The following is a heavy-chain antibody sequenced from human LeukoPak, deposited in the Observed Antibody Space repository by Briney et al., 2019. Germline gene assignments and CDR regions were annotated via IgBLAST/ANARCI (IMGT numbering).Heavy chain of an antibody. J-gene: IGHJ4*02. D-gene: IGHD3-10*01. CDR3: ASYYGSGSQPDY. Sequence: GGSLRLSCAASGFTFSSYSMNWVRQAPGKGLECVSSISSSSSYIYYADSVKGRFTISRDNAKNSLYLQMNSLRAEDTAVYYCASYYGSGSQPDYWGQGTLVTVSS. V-gene: IGHV3-21*01. CDR2: ISSSSSYI. CDR1: GFTFSSYS.